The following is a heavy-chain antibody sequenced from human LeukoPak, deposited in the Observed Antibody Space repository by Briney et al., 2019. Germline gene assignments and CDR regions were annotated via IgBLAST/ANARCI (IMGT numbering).Heavy chain of an antibody. J-gene: IGHJ4*02. CDR2: IHDTGST. V-gene: IGHV4-4*02. CDR3: ATYYDILSGYTFDY. CDR1: GGSISRSNW. D-gene: IGHD3-9*01. Sequence: SGTLSLTCTVSGGSISRSNWWSWVRQPPGKGLEWIGEIHDTGSTNYNPPLKSRVTMSLDKSKNQFSLNLNSVTAADTAVYYCATYYDILSGYTFDYRGQGTLVAVSS.